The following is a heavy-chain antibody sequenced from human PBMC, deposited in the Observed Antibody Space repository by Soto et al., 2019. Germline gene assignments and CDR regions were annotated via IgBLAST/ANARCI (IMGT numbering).Heavy chain of an antibody. J-gene: IGHJ5*02. V-gene: IGHV1-18*01. D-gene: IGHD2-2*01. Sequence: ASVKVSCKASGYTFTSYGISWVRQAPGQGLEWMGWISAYNGNTNYAQKLQGRATMTTDTSTSTAYMELRSLRSDDTAVYYCARDLVVPAAMIALQFDPWGQGTLVTVSS. CDR2: ISAYNGNT. CDR3: ARDLVVPAAMIALQFDP. CDR1: GYTFTSYG.